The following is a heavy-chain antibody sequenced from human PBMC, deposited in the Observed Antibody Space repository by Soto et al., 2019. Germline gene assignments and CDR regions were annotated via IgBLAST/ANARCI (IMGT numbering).Heavy chain of an antibody. V-gene: IGHV1-69*02. Sequence: QVQLVQSGAEVKKPGSSVKVSCKASGGTFASYSISWVRHAPGQGLEWMGRILPIDGITNNAQRFRGRLTITADKSTSTAYIELSSLRSEDTAVYYCARAYRGSGSHFNRFDPWGQGTLVTVSS. CDR3: ARAYRGSGSHFNRFDP. D-gene: IGHD3-10*01. J-gene: IGHJ5*02. CDR2: ILPIDGIT. CDR1: GGTFASYS.